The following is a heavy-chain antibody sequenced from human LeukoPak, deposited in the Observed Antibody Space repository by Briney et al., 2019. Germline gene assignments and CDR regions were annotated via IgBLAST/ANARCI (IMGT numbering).Heavy chain of an antibody. CDR2: MNPNSGNT. CDR3: ARLNLAQWELPIDY. Sequence: ASVKVSCKASGYTFTSYDINWVRQATGQGLEWMGWMNPNSGNTGYAQKFQGRVTITRNTSISTAYMELSSLRSEDTAVYYCARLNLAQWELPIDYWGQGTLVTVSS. D-gene: IGHD1-26*01. CDR1: GYTFTSYD. V-gene: IGHV1-8*03. J-gene: IGHJ4*02.